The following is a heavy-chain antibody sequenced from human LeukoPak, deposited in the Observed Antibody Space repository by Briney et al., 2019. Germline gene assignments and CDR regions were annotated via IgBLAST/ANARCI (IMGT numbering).Heavy chain of an antibody. CDR1: GFTFSGSA. CDR2: IRSKANRYAT. D-gene: IGHD1-26*01. V-gene: IGHV3-73*01. CDR3: SRHVGGSYPFDY. Sequence: GGSRTLSWAAPGFTFSGSAMHWVRQASGKGLEWVGRIRSKANRYATAYAASVKGRLTISREDSQNTAYLQINSLKTEDTAVYYCSRHVGGSYPFDYWGQGTLVTVSS. J-gene: IGHJ4*02.